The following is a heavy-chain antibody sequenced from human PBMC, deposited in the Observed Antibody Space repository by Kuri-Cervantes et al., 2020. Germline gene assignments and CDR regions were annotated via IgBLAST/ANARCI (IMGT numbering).Heavy chain of an antibody. D-gene: IGHD2-15*01. V-gene: IGHV4-31*03. CDR3: ARAHPVDWYFDL. Sequence: LRLSCTVSGGSISSGGYYWSWIRQHPGKGLEWIGYIYYSGSTYYNPSLKSRVTISVDTSKNQFSLKLSSVTAADTAVYYCARAHPVDWYFDLWGRGTLVTVSS. J-gene: IGHJ2*01. CDR2: IYYSGST. CDR1: GGSISSGGYY.